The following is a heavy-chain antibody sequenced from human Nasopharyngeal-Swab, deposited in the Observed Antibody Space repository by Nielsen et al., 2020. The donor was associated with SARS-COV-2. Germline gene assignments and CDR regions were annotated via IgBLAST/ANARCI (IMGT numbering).Heavy chain of an antibody. CDR1: GFTFSSYA. CDR2: ISGSGGST. CDR3: AQTSIGMATIQGVLPY. Sequence: EGSLRLSCAASGFTFSSYAMSWVRQAPGKGLEWVSAISGSGGSTYYADSVKGRFTISRDNSKNTLYLQMNSLRAEDTAVYYCAQTSIGMATIQGVLPYWGQGTLVTVSS. J-gene: IGHJ4*02. V-gene: IGHV3-23*01. D-gene: IGHD5-24*01.